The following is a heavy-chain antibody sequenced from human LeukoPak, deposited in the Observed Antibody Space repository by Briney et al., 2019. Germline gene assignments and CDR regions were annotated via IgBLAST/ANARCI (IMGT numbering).Heavy chain of an antibody. CDR3: ARGEQYQLLPDY. Sequence: SVKVSCKASGGTFSSYAISWVRQAPGQGLEWMGGIIPIFGTANYAQKFQGRVTMTRDTSTSTVYMELSSLRSEDTAVYYCARGEQYQLLPDYWGQGTLVTVSS. J-gene: IGHJ4*02. CDR2: IIPIFGTA. V-gene: IGHV1-69*05. CDR1: GGTFSSYA. D-gene: IGHD2-2*01.